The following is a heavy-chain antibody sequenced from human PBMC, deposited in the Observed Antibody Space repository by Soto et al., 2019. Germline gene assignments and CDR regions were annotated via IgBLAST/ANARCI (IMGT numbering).Heavy chain of an antibody. CDR1: GFTFSSYG. D-gene: IGHD6-6*01. CDR3: ARRYSSSYLEYYYYGMDV. V-gene: IGHV3-33*01. Sequence: QVQLVESGGGVVQPGRSLRLSCAASGFTFSSYGMHWVRQAPGKGLEWVAVIWYDGSNKYYADSVKGRFTISRDNSKNTLYLQMNSLRAEDTAVYYCARRYSSSYLEYYYYGMDVWGQGTTVTVSS. J-gene: IGHJ6*02. CDR2: IWYDGSNK.